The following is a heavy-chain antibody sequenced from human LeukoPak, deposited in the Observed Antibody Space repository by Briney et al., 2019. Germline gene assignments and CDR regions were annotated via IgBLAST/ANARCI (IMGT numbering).Heavy chain of an antibody. CDR2: IIPIYPTT. CDR1: GGTFNSFA. J-gene: IGHJ3*01. V-gene: IGHV1-69*01. CDR3: ARASFPFLEWTTSIPFDV. D-gene: IGHD3-3*01. Sequence: ASVKVSCKASGGTFNSFALSWVRQAPGQRLEWMGGIIPIYPTTDYAQRFQGRVTISADESKGTVSLELSNLRPEDTAVYYCARASFPFLEWTTSIPFDVWGQGTVVIVSS.